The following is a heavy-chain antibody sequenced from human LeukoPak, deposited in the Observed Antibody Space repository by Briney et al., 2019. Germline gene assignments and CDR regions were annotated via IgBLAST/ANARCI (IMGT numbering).Heavy chain of an antibody. Sequence: GRSLRLSCAASGFTSSSYGMHWVRQAPGKGLEWVAVIWYDGSNKYYADSVKGRFTISRDNSKNTLYLQMNSLRAEDTAVYYCARDRLYGAAAGTDWGQGTLVTVSS. J-gene: IGHJ4*02. V-gene: IGHV3-33*01. D-gene: IGHD6-13*01. CDR1: GFTSSSYG. CDR3: ARDRLYGAAAGTD. CDR2: IWYDGSNK.